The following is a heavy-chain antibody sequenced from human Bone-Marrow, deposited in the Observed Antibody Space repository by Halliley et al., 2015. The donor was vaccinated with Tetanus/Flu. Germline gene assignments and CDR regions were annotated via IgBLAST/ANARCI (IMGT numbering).Heavy chain of an antibody. J-gene: IGHJ6*02. Sequence: SLRLSCAASGFTFSSYSMNWVRQAPGQGLEWVSSISISSSFIYYADSVKGRFTISRDTAKNSLYLQMTSLRAEDTAVYYCARFQGQYYDSSGYCSSSYYGMDVWGQGTTVTVS. D-gene: IGHD3-22*01. V-gene: IGHV3-21*01. CDR2: ISISSSFI. CDR3: ARFQGQYYDSSGYCSSSYYGMDV. CDR1: GFTFSSYS.